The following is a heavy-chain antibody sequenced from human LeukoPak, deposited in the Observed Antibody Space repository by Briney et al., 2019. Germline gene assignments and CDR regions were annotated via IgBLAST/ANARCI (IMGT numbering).Heavy chain of an antibody. D-gene: IGHD4-23*01. Sequence: PSETLSLTCTVSGGSISSGSYYWSWIRQPAEKGLEWIGRIYTSGSTNYNPSLKSRVTISLDTSKNQFSLKLSSVTAADTAVYYCARMTTVVNPGYFDYWGQGTLVTVSS. CDR2: IYTSGST. CDR1: GGSISSGSYY. CDR3: ARMTTVVNPGYFDY. J-gene: IGHJ4*02. V-gene: IGHV4-61*02.